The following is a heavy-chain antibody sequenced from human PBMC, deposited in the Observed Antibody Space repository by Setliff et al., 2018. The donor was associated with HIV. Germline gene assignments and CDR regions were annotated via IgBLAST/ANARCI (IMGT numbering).Heavy chain of an antibody. CDR2: INAGKGEK. CDR1: GYTFTTYS. Sequence: ASVKVSCKTSGYTFTTYSMHWVRQAPGRSLEWLGWINAGKGEKKYSQDLQDRITITIDTSANTVYMELSSLSSDDTAVYFCVRGALLAAFDFDHWGHGTLVTVSS. J-gene: IGHJ4*01. V-gene: IGHV1-3*01. CDR3: VRGALLAAFDFDH. D-gene: IGHD2-8*02.